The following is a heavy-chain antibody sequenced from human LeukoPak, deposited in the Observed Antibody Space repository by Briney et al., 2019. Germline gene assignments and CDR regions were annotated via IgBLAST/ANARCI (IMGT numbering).Heavy chain of an antibody. CDR3: VREDTPATANY. Sequence: GSLRLSCAASGFNFANHAMSWVRQTAGKGLGWVSAISGGGDITYYADSVKGRFTISRDNSKDTLFLQMHSLRPGDTAVYYCVREDTPATANYWGQGTLVTISS. CDR1: GFNFANHA. D-gene: IGHD2-21*02. CDR2: ISGGGDIT. J-gene: IGHJ4*02. V-gene: IGHV3-23*01.